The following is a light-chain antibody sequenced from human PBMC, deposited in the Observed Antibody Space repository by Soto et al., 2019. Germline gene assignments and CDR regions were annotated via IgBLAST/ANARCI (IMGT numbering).Light chain of an antibody. CDR1: SSDVGGYNY. V-gene: IGLV2-14*01. CDR3: SSYKSSSALEV. J-gene: IGLJ2*01. CDR2: DVG. Sequence: QSALTQPASVSGSPGQSITISCTGTSSDVGGYNYVSWYQQHPGKAPKLMIYDVGYRPSGVSNRFSGSKSGNTASLTISGLQAEDEADYYCSSYKSSSALEVFGGGTKLTVL.